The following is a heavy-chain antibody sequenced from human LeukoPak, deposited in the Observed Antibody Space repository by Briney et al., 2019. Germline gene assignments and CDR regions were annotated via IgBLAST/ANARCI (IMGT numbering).Heavy chain of an antibody. Sequence: GGSLRLSCAASGFTFTNYWMSWVSQAPGKGLELVANIKHDGSEKYYVDSVKGRFTISRDNAKNSLFLQMNNLRAEDTAVYYCATYGDYALFDLQNWGQGTLVTVSS. J-gene: IGHJ1*01. CDR3: ATYGDYALFDLQN. CDR1: GFTFTNYW. D-gene: IGHD4-17*01. CDR2: IKHDGSEK. V-gene: IGHV3-7*05.